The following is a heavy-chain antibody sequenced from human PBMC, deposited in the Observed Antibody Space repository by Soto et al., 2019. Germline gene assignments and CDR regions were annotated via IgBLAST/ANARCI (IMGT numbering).Heavy chain of an antibody. CDR2: ISGSSDYI. V-gene: IGHV3-21*01. D-gene: IGHD3-22*01. CDR1: GFSFSGYN. Sequence: PVGSLRLSCAASGFSFSGYNMNWVRQAPGKGLEWVSSISGSSDYIFYADSVKGRFVISRDNAKNALYLQMNSLRVEDTGLYYCARVVYYDSSGFGLWGRGTMVTVSS. J-gene: IGHJ3*01. CDR3: ARVVYYDSSGFGL.